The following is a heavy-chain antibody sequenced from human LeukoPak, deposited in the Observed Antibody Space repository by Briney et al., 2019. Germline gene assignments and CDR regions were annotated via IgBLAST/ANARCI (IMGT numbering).Heavy chain of an antibody. J-gene: IGHJ5*02. CDR3: ARGGYDFWSGYYPA. V-gene: IGHV4-38-2*01. CDR1: GSSISDNYY. Sequence: PSETLSLTCAVSGSSISDNYYWGRIRPPPGKGLERIGSVYHSGSTFYNNLSLNSRVTISADTSKNQFSLKLSSVTAADTAVYYCARGGYDFWSGYYPAWGQGTLVTVSS. CDR2: VYHSGSTF. D-gene: IGHD3-3*01.